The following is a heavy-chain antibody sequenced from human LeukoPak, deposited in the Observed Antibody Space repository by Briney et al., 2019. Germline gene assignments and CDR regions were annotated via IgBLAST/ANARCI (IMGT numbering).Heavy chain of an antibody. CDR3: ARGGAPRGSSGYGPFDY. CDR1: GFTVSSNY. V-gene: IGHV3-66*01. Sequence: GGSLRLSCAASGFTVSSNYMSWVRQAPGKGLEWVSVIYSGGSTYYADSVKGRFTISRDNSKNTLYLQMNSLRAEDTAVYYCARGGAPRGSSGYGPFDYWGQGTLVTVSS. CDR2: IYSGGST. D-gene: IGHD3-22*01. J-gene: IGHJ4*02.